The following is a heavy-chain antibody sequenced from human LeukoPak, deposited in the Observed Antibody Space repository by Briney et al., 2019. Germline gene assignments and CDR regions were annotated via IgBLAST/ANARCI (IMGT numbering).Heavy chain of an antibody. V-gene: IGHV3-11*04. D-gene: IGHD6-13*01. CDR1: GFTFGGYY. CDR3: ARDQVSIAGTGIDY. Sequence: PGGALRLSCAASGFTFGGYYMSWIRQAPGKGLEWVSYISSSGNSISYADSVKGRFTISRDNAKNSLFLQMNSLRAEDTAVHYCARDQVSIAGTGIDYWGQGTLVTVSS. J-gene: IGHJ4*02. CDR2: ISSSGNSI.